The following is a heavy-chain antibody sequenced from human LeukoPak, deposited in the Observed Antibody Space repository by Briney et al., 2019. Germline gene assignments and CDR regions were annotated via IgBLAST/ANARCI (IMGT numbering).Heavy chain of an antibody. CDR1: GFTFSSYD. D-gene: IGHD3-10*01. V-gene: IGHV3-13*05. J-gene: IGHJ4*02. CDR3: ARGSSGSFDY. CDR2: ICTAGDP. Sequence: PGGSLRLSCAASGFTFSSYDMHLVRQATGKGLEWVSAICTAGDPYYPGSVKGRFTISRENAKNSLYLQMNRLRAGDTAVYYCARGSSGSFDYWGQGTLVTVSS.